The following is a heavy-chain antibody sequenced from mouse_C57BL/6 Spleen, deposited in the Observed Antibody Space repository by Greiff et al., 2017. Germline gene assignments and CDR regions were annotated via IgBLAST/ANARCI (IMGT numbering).Heavy chain of an antibody. CDR2: IYPGSGST. Sequence: QVQLKQPGAELVKPGALVKMFCKASGHTLTSYWKTGVKQRPGQGPEWIGDIYPGSGSTNYNEKFKSKATLTVDTFSSTAYMQLSSLTSEDSAVYYCARNSNYDYWGQGTTLTVSA. V-gene: IGHV1-55*01. J-gene: IGHJ2*01. D-gene: IGHD2-5*01. CDR1: GHTLTSYW. CDR3: ARNSNYDY.